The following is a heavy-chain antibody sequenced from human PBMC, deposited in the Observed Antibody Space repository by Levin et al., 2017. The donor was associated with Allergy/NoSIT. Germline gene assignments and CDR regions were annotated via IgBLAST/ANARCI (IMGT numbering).Heavy chain of an antibody. CDR3: ARDLYATVTTSQSDF. D-gene: IGHD4-17*01. CDR1: RFTFSSHA. Sequence: PGGSLRLSCAASRFTFSSHAMHWVRQAPGKGLEWVAIVSYDGSSKFYADSVKGRFTISRDNSKSTLYLQMDSLRPEDTAVYYCARDLYATVTTSQSDFWGQGTLVSVSS. V-gene: IGHV3-30*04. CDR2: VSYDGSSK. J-gene: IGHJ4*02.